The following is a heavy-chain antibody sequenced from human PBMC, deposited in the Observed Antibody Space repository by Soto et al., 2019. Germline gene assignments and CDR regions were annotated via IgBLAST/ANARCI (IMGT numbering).Heavy chain of an antibody. CDR1: GFTFSSYA. D-gene: IGHD3-10*01. Sequence: EVQLVESGGGLVQPGGSLRLSCAASGFTFSSYAMHWVRQAPGKGLEYVSAISSNGGSTYYANSVKGRFTISRDNSKNTLYLQIGSLRAEDMAVYYCARDLGGWGYAFDIWGQGTMVTVSS. V-gene: IGHV3-64*01. CDR2: ISSNGGST. J-gene: IGHJ3*02. CDR3: ARDLGGWGYAFDI.